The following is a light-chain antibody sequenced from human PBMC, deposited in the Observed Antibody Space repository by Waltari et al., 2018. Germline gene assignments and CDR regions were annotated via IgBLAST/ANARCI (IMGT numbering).Light chain of an antibody. J-gene: IGKJ1*01. CDR1: HIVADIR. Sequence: ASHIVADIRLALCLQTPGRAPRPLIFGASSRSTGVTDRFSGSGSGTDFTLTISRLEPEDFGVYYCQQYGSSPLTFGQGTKVEIK. CDR3: QQYGSSPLT. CDR2: GAS. V-gene: IGKV3-20*01.